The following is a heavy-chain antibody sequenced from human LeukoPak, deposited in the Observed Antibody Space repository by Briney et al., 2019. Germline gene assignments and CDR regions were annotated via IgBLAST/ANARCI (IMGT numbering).Heavy chain of an antibody. CDR1: GITFSSYA. CDR3: ANSLVGATRGY. CDR2: ISGRSGRGRT. Sequence: GGSLRLSCVASGITFSSYAMSWVRQAPGKGLEWVSGISGRSGRGRTHYIDSVKGRFIISRDNSKNTPYLQMNSLRAEDTAVYYCANSLVGATRGYWGQGTLVTVSS. J-gene: IGHJ4*02. D-gene: IGHD1-26*01. V-gene: IGHV3-23*01.